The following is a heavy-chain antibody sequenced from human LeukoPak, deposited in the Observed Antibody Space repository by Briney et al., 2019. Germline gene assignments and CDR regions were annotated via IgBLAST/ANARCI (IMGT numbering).Heavy chain of an antibody. CDR1: GGSISGYY. D-gene: IGHD1-14*01. Sequence: PSETLSLTCTVSGGSISGYYWSWIRQPAGKGLEWIGRIYSSVSTNYNPSLKSRVTMSVDTSKNQFSVNLSSVTAADTAMYYCTRGGEAGNRIDYYFDYWGQGTLVTVSS. J-gene: IGHJ4*02. CDR3: TRGGEAGNRIDYYFDY. CDR2: IYSSVST. V-gene: IGHV4-4*07.